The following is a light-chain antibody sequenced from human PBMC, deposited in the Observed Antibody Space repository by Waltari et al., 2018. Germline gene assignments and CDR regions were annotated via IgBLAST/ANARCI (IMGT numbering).Light chain of an antibody. CDR1: SSDVGSYNS. CDR3: SSQSSNNIVL. CDR2: DVS. Sequence: QSALTQPASVSGSPGQSVTISCTGTSSDVGSYNSVSWYQDHPGQGPKVIIYDVSERHAGVSARFSGSKSGNTASLTISGLQAEDEADYYCSSQSSNNIVLFGGGTKVTVL. J-gene: IGLJ3*02. V-gene: IGLV2-14*03.